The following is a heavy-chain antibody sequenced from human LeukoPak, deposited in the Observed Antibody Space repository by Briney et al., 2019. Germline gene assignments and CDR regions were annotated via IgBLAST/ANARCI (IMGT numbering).Heavy chain of an antibody. Sequence: PSETLSLTCTVSGGSISSDYWSWIRQPAGKGLEWIGRIYTSGSTNYNPSLKSRVTMSVGTSKNQFSLKLTSVTAADTAVYYCARDAIAAASIYAFDIWGQGTMVTVSS. J-gene: IGHJ3*02. CDR1: GGSISSDY. CDR2: IYTSGST. CDR3: ARDAIAAASIYAFDI. D-gene: IGHD6-13*01. V-gene: IGHV4-4*07.